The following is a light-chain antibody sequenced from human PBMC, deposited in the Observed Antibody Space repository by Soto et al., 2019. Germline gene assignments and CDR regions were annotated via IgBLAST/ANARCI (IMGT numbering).Light chain of an antibody. J-gene: IGLJ2*01. CDR1: SSNIGSNY. CDR3: AAWDDSLSGPHVV. CDR2: RNN. Sequence: QSVLTQPPSASGTPGQRVTISCSGSSSNIGSNYVYWYQQLPGTAPKLLIYRNNQRPSGVPDRFSGSKSGTSASLAISGLXXXXXXDYYCAAWDDSLSGPHVVFGGGTKLTVL. V-gene: IGLV1-47*01.